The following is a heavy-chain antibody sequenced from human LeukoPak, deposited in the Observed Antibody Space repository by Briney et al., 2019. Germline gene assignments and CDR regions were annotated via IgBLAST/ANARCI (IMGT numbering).Heavy chain of an antibody. D-gene: IGHD3-16*01. Sequence: SQTLSLTCTVSGGSISSYYWSWIRRPAGKGLEWIGRIYTSGSTNYNPSLKSRVTMSVDTSKNQFSLKLSSVTAADTAVYYWARVFGGGNHRDAFDIWGQGTMVTVSS. J-gene: IGHJ3*02. CDR3: ARVFGGGNHRDAFDI. CDR2: IYTSGST. CDR1: GGSISSYY. V-gene: IGHV4-4*07.